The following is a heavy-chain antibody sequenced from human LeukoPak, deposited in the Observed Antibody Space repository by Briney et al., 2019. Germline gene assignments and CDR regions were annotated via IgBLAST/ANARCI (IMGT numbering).Heavy chain of an antibody. CDR1: GYTLTELS. CDR3: ATDHRVLDAFDI. V-gene: IGHV1-24*01. CDR2: FDPEGGET. Sequence: ASVKVSCKVSGYTLTELSMHWVRQAPGKGLEWMGGFDPEGGETIYAQKFQGRVTMTEDTSTDTAYMELSSLRSEDTAVYYCATDHRVLDAFDIWGQGTMVTVSS. J-gene: IGHJ3*02.